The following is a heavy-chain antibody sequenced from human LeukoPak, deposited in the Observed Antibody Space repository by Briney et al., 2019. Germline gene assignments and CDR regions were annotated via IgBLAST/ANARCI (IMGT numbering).Heavy chain of an antibody. J-gene: IGHJ3*02. V-gene: IGHV4-34*01. D-gene: IGHD4-17*01. CDR3: ASPTTVTTSAYRAFDI. CDR1: GGSFSDNY. CDR2: INHSGST. Sequence: PSETLSLTCAVYGGSFSDNYWSWIRQPPGKGREWIGEINHSGSTNYSPSLRSRVTISVDTSKNQFSLNLRSVTAADTAVYYCASPTTVTTSAYRAFDIWGQGTMVTVSA.